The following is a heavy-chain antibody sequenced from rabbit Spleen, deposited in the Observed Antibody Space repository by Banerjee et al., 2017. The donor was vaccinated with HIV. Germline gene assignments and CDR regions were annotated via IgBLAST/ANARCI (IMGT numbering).Heavy chain of an antibody. Sequence: VESGGGLVKPGTSLTLICTASGFSFSTNYDMCWVRQAPGKGLEWIACIYTGNGKNYYASWAKGRFTISKASSTTVTLEMTSLTAADTATYFCARDAGTYDYIDVYFNLWGPGTLVTVS. CDR2: IYTGNGKN. J-gene: IGHJ4*01. D-gene: IGHD4-2*01. CDR3: ARDAGTYDYIDVYFNL. V-gene: IGHV1S40*01. CDR1: GFSFSTNYD.